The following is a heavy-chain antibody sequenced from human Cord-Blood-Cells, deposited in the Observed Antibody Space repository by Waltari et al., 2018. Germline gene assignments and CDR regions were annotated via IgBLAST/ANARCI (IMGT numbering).Heavy chain of an antibody. J-gene: IGHJ6*02. CDR3: AKDEGSSSYYYYYGMDV. D-gene: IGHD6-6*01. Sequence: MHWVRQAPGKGLEWVAVISYDGSNKYYADSVKGRFTISRDNSKNTLYLQMNSLRAEDTAVYYCAKDEGSSSYYYYYGMDVWGQGTTVTVSS. V-gene: IGHV3-30*18. CDR2: ISYDGSNK.